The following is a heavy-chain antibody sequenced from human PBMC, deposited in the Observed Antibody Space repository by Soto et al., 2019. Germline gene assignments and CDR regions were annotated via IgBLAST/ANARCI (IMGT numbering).Heavy chain of an antibody. D-gene: IGHD2-8*01. CDR1: GYSFTSYL. CDR2: IDPTDSYA. V-gene: IGHV5-10-1*01. J-gene: IGHJ4*02. CDR3: ARLHRRHGTNGHLDY. Sequence: GESLKISFRGSGYSFTSYLISWVRQMPGKGLEWMGRIDPTDSYANYSPSFQGHVTFSVDRSIKTAYLQWITLKAPDTDVYYCARLHRRHGTNGHLDYSGQGTPVTLSS.